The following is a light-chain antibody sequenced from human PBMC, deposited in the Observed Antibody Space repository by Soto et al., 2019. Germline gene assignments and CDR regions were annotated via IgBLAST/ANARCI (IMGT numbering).Light chain of an antibody. Sequence: EIVMTQSPATLSVSPGERATLSCRASQSVSSNLAWYQQKPGQAPRLLIYGASTMATGFPARFSGSGSGTEFPLTISSLQSEDFAVYYCQQYNNWPPYTFGQGTKLEI. CDR1: QSVSSN. CDR2: GAS. V-gene: IGKV3-15*01. J-gene: IGKJ2*01. CDR3: QQYNNWPPYT.